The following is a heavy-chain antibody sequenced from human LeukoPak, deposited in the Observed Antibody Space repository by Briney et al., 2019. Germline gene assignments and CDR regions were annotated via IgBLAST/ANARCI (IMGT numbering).Heavy chain of an antibody. CDR3: AKEPREWELPDY. Sequence: AGGSLRLSCAASGFSFSTYGMHWVHQAPGKGLEWVAFIRYDGSNKYYADSVKGRFTISRDNSRNTLYLQMNSLRVEDTAVYYCAKEPREWELPDYWGQGTLVTVSS. V-gene: IGHV3-30*02. J-gene: IGHJ4*02. CDR1: GFSFSTYG. D-gene: IGHD1-26*01. CDR2: IRYDGSNK.